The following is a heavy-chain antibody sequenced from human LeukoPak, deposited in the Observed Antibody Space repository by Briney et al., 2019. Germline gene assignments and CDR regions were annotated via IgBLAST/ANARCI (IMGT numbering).Heavy chain of an antibody. CDR1: GFIFGDYN. CDR3: ARRRYNWNAIDY. D-gene: IGHD1-20*01. CDR2: ISSGGSTI. J-gene: IGHJ4*02. V-gene: IGHV3-48*04. Sequence: TGGSLRLSCAASGFIFGDYNMNWVRQAPGKGLEWVSYISSGGSTIYYADTVKGRFTISRDNAKNSLYLQMNSLRAEDTAVYYCARRRYNWNAIDYWGQGTLVTVSS.